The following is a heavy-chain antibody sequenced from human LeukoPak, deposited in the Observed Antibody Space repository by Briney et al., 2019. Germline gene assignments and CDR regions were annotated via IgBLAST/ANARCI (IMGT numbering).Heavy chain of an antibody. D-gene: IGHD3-22*01. Sequence: GGSLRLSCAASGFTVSSNYMSWVRQAPGKGLEWVSVIYSGGSTYYADSVKGRFTISRDNSKNTLYLQMNSLRAEDTAVYYCARDLDYDSSGSPLPWGQGTLVTVSS. CDR3: ARDLDYDSSGSPLP. J-gene: IGHJ5*02. V-gene: IGHV3-66*01. CDR1: GFTVSSNY. CDR2: IYSGGST.